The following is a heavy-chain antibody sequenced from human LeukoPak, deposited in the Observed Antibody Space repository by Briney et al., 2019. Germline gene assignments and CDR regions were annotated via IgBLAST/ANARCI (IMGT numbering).Heavy chain of an antibody. Sequence: GRSLRLSCAASGFTFDDYAMHWVRQAPGKGLEWVPGISWNSGSIGYADSVKGRFTISRDNAKNSLYLQMNSLRAEDTAVYYCARGFTGWVTSPIDYWGQGTLVTVSS. CDR2: ISWNSGSI. J-gene: IGHJ4*02. CDR3: ARGFTGWVTSPIDY. D-gene: IGHD2-2*01. V-gene: IGHV3-9*01. CDR1: GFTFDDYA.